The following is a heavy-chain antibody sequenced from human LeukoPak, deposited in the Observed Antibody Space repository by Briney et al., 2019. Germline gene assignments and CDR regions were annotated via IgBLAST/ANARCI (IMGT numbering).Heavy chain of an antibody. D-gene: IGHD6-13*01. J-gene: IGHJ4*02. Sequence: PSETLSLTCTVYGGSISSRSYSSGWIRQPPGKGLEWIGSIYYSGSTYYNPSLKSRVTISVDTSKNQFSLKLSSVTAADTAVYYCARDYSSWWLRYFDYWGQGTLVTVSS. CDR2: IYYSGST. CDR3: ARDYSSWWLRYFDY. CDR1: GGSISSRSYS. V-gene: IGHV4-39*07.